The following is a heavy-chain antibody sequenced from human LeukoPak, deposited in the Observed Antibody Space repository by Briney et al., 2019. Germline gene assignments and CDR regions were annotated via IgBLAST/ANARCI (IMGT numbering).Heavy chain of an antibody. CDR1: GGSISSYY. J-gene: IGHJ4*02. D-gene: IGHD2-15*01. Sequence: SETLSLTCTVSGGSISSYYWSWIRQPPGKGLEWIGYIYYSGSTNYNPSLKSRVTISVKTSKNQFSLKLRSVTAADTAVYYCAKSGLNRFDYWGQGTLVTVSS. V-gene: IGHV4-59*01. CDR2: IYYSGST. CDR3: AKSGLNRFDY.